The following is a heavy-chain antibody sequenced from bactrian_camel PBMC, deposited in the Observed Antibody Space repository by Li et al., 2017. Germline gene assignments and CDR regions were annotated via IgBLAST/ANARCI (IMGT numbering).Heavy chain of an antibody. J-gene: IGHJ6*01. CDR2: IDGDGTT. D-gene: IGHD1*01. V-gene: IGHV3S9*01. Sequence: HVQLVESGGGSVQAGGSLTLSCEVSGYTHNNYCLGWVRQVPGKEREGVAAIDGDGTTDYADSVKGRFTISKDNGKNTLYLQMDSLKPEDSAMYYCAAEFSGPVCVDAILRTGPMSADFRYWGQGTQVTVS. CDR1: GYTHNNYC. CDR3: AAEFSGPVCVDAILRTGPMSADFRY.